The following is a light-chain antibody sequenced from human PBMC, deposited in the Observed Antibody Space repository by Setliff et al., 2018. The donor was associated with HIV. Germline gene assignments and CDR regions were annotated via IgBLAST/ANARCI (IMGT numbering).Light chain of an antibody. CDR2: ENY. CDR1: NSNIGSNY. J-gene: IGLJ1*01. V-gene: IGLV1-51*02. CDR3: GTWETTLSLGCV. Sequence: QSVLTQPPSVSAAPGQEVTISCSGNNSNIGSNYVSWYKQFPGTAPKLLIYENYKRPSGISDRFSGSKSGTSATLGIAGLQTGDEADYYCGTWETTLSLGCVFGSGTKSPS.